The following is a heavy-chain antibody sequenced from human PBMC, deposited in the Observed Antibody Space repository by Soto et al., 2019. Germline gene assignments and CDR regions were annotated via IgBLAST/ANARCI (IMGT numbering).Heavy chain of an antibody. CDR1: GFSLSTSGMC. CDR3: AHRRGPIAAAGLDY. Sequence: ESGPTLVNPTQTLTLTCTFSGFSLSTSGMCVSWIRQPPGKALEWLALIYWNDDKRYSPSLKSRLTITKGTSKNQVVLTMTNMGPVDTATYYCAHRRGPIAAAGLDYWGQGTLVTVSS. V-gene: IGHV2-5*08. J-gene: IGHJ4*02. CDR2: IYWNDDK. D-gene: IGHD6-13*01.